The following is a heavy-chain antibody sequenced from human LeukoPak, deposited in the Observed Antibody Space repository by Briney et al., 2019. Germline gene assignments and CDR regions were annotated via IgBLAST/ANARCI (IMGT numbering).Heavy chain of an antibody. Sequence: SETLSLTCTVSGGSISSSTYYWAWIRQPPGTGLEWIGGIYYTGSTYSTPSLKSRATISVDTSKNQFSLRLTSVTAADTAVYYCARLGDSAMVRYFDYWGQGTLVTVSS. CDR2: IYYTGST. CDR1: GGSISSSTYY. CDR3: ARLGDSAMVRYFDY. J-gene: IGHJ4*02. D-gene: IGHD5-18*01. V-gene: IGHV4-39*01.